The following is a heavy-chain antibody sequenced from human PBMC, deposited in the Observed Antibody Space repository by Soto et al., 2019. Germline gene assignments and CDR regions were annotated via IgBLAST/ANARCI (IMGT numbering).Heavy chain of an antibody. V-gene: IGHV4-59*01. CDR2: FYYSGNT. CDR3: VRDPSYGYRYFDL. CDR1: GGSISNYY. Sequence: QVQLQGSGPGLVKPSETLSLTCTVTGGSISNYYWNWIRQPPGKGLEWIGYFYYSGNTNYSPSFEGRVTMSVDTSKNQFSLKLTSVTAADTAVYYCVRDPSYGYRYFDLWGRGTLVTVSS. D-gene: IGHD5-18*01. J-gene: IGHJ2*01.